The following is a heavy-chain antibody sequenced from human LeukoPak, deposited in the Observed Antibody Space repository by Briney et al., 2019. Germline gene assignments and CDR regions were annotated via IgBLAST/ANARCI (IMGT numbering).Heavy chain of an antibody. CDR2: ISHSGGS. Sequence: PSETLSLTCTVSGGSIASYYWTWIRQPPGKGLEWIGYISHSGGSKHNPSLKSRVTMSLDTSKHQLSLNLNSVTAADTPIYSCLRTPTGYLHYLGQGTLVTVSS. CDR3: LRTPTGYLHY. J-gene: IGHJ4*02. CDR1: GGSIASYY. D-gene: IGHD2-8*02. V-gene: IGHV4-59*01.